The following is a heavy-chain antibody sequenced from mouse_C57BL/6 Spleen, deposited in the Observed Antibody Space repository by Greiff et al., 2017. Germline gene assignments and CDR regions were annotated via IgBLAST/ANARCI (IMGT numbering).Heavy chain of an antibody. J-gene: IGHJ2*01. V-gene: IGHV1-59*01. Sequence: VQLQQPGAELVRPGTSVKLSCKASGYTFTSYWMHWVKQRPGKGLEWIGVIDPSDSYTNYNQKFKGKATLTVDTSSSTAYMQLSSRTSEDSAVYYGARGDYYSKTLDYWGQGTTLTVSS. CDR2: IDPSDSYT. CDR3: ARGDYYSKTLDY. D-gene: IGHD2-5*01. CDR1: GYTFTSYW.